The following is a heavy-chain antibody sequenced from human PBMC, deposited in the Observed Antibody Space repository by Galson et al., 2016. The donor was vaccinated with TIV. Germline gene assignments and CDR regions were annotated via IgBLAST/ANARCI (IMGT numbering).Heavy chain of an antibody. Sequence: SLRLSCAVSGFTFSNYWMTWVRQAPGKGLEWVANIKEDGSEKNYVDLVKGRFTISRDNAKNSLYLQMNSERAEDTAVYYCARGGSDSDYWGQGTLVTVSS. CDR1: GFTFSNYW. CDR2: IKEDGSEK. CDR3: ARGGSDSDY. D-gene: IGHD2-21*01. V-gene: IGHV3-7*01. J-gene: IGHJ4*02.